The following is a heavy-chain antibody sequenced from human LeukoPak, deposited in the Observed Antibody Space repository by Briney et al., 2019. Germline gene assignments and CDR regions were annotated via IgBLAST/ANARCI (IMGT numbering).Heavy chain of an antibody. CDR3: ARTMVRGVIITGSAFDI. J-gene: IGHJ3*02. V-gene: IGHV3-23*01. Sequence: PGGSLRLSCAASGFTFSSYAMSWVRQAPGKGLEWVSAISGSGGSTYCADSVKGRFTISRDNSKNTLYLQMNSLRAEDTAVYYCARTMVRGVIITGSAFDIWGQGTMVTVSS. CDR2: ISGSGGST. D-gene: IGHD3-10*01. CDR1: GFTFSSYA.